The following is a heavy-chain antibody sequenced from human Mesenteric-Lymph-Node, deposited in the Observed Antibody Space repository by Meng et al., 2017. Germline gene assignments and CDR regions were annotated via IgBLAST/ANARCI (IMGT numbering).Heavy chain of an antibody. CDR2: ITSGGDST. D-gene: IGHD6-19*01. CDR1: GFAFSTYW. Sequence: GGSLRLSCATSGFAFSTYWMTWVRQPPGKGLEWVSAITSGGDSTWYAGSVKGRITISRDNSKNTVYLQMKRLRAEDTAVYYCAKGGWFDDWGQGTLVTVSS. CDR3: AKGGWFDD. J-gene: IGHJ4*02. V-gene: IGHV3-23*01.